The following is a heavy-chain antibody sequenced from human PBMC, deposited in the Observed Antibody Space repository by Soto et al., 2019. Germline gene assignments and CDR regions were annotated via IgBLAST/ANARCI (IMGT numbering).Heavy chain of an antibody. J-gene: IGHJ4*02. V-gene: IGHV1-18*01. CDR3: ARLWDLPSPFDY. CDR1: GYSFTSYG. D-gene: IGHD1-26*01. Sequence: QVQLVQSAAEVKKPGASVKVSCKASGYSFTSYGISWVRQAPGQGLEWMGWISGYNYNTKYAQKFQGRVTMTTDTFTSTAYMELRSLTSDETAVYYCARLWDLPSPFDYWGQGTLVTVSS. CDR2: ISGYNYNT.